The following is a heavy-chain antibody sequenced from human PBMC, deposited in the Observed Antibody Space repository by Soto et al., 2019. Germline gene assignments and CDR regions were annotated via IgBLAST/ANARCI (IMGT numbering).Heavy chain of an antibody. CDR1: GFTFSTYS. D-gene: IGHD3-22*01. Sequence: EVQLVESGGGSVQPGGSLRLSCAASGFTFSTYSMNWVRQAPGKGLEWVSYISSDSTTIYYADSVKGRFTISRDNARNSLSLRMNSLRDEDTAVYYCTSDYYDTSGDFKPDAFDIWGQGTMVTVSS. CDR3: TSDYYDTSGDFKPDAFDI. V-gene: IGHV3-48*02. J-gene: IGHJ3*02. CDR2: ISSDSTTI.